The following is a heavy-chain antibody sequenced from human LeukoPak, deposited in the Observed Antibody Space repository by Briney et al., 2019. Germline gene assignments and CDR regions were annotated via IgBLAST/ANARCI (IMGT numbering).Heavy chain of an antibody. D-gene: IGHD3-22*01. J-gene: IGHJ4*02. CDR1: GGTFSSYA. V-gene: IGHV1-69*05. Sequence: SVKVSCKASGGTFSSYAISWVRQAPGRGLEWMGRIIPIFGTANYAQKFQGRVTITTDESTSTAYMELSSLRSEDTAVYYCAREENSSGYYRPVDYWGQGTLVTVSS. CDR2: IIPIFGTA. CDR3: AREENSSGYYRPVDY.